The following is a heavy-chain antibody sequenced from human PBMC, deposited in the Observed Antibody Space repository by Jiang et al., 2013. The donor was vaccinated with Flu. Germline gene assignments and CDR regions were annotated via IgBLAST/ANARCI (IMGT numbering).Heavy chain of an antibody. J-gene: IGHJ6*02. CDR2: IYYSGST. CDR1: GGSISSSSYY. D-gene: IGHD3-3*02. CDR3: AREGVSKLNGMDV. Sequence: GSGLVKPSETLSLTCTVSGGSISSSSYYWGWIRQPPGKGLEWIGSIYYSGSTYYNPSLKSRVTISVDTSKNQFSLKLSSVTAADTAVYYCAREGVSKLNGMDVWGQGTTVTVSS. V-gene: IGHV4-39*07.